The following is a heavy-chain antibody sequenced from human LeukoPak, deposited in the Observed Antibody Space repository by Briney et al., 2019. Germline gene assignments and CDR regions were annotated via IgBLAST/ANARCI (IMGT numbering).Heavy chain of an antibody. J-gene: IGHJ4*02. D-gene: IGHD6-13*01. CDR1: GGSFSDYY. CDR2: IHYSGST. V-gene: IGHV4-34*09. CDR3: ARGIGSSSWLAY. Sequence: PSETLSLTCAVYGGSFSDYYWSWIRQHPGKGLEWIGYIHYSGSTDYNSSLKSRVTISVDTSKNHFSLKLSSVTAADTAVYYCARGIGSSSWLAYWGQGTPVTVST.